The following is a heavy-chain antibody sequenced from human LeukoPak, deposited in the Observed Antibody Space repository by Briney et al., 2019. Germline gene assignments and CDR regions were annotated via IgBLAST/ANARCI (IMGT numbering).Heavy chain of an antibody. CDR2: MNPNSGNT. J-gene: IGHJ6*02. CDR1: GYTFTSYD. D-gene: IGHD3-3*01. CDR3: ARGRRVFGVVPRDYYYGMDV. Sequence: ASVTVSCKASGYTFTSYDINWVRQATGQGLEWMGWMNPNSGNTGYAQKFQGRVTITRNTSISTAYMELSSLRSEDTAVYYCARGRRVFGVVPRDYYYGMDVWGQGTTVTVSS. V-gene: IGHV1-8*01.